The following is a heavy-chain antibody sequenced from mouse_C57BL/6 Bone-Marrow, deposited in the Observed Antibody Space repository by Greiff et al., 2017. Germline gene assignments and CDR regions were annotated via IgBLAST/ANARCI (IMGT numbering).Heavy chain of an antibody. Sequence: QVQLQQPGAELVRPGSSVKLSCKASGYTFTSYWMDWVKQRPGQGLEWIGNIYPSDSDTHYNQKFKDKATLTVDKSSSTAYMQLSSLTSEDSAVYYGARTGDCDVWAWFAYWGQGTLVTVSA. CDR3: ARTGDCDVWAWFAY. V-gene: IGHV1-61*01. D-gene: IGHD4-1*01. CDR1: GYTFTSYW. J-gene: IGHJ3*01. CDR2: IYPSDSDT.